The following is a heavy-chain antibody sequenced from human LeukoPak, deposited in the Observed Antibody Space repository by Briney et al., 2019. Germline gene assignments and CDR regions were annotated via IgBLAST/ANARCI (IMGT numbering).Heavy chain of an antibody. D-gene: IGHD3-10*01. Sequence: GGSLRLSCAASGFTFSNYWMSWVRQAPGKGLEWVANLKEDGSEKYYVDSVKGRFTISRDNAKNSLYLPMNSLRAEDTAVYYCSRERGGSYGSGMAFDIWGQGTMVTVSS. J-gene: IGHJ3*02. CDR2: LKEDGSEK. V-gene: IGHV3-7*04. CDR3: SRERGGSYGSGMAFDI. CDR1: GFTFSNYW.